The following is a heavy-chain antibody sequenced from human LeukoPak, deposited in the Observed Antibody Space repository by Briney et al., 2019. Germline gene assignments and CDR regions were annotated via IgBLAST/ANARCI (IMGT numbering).Heavy chain of an antibody. CDR2: IYHSGST. V-gene: IGHV4-38-2*02. CDR1: GYSISSGYY. CDR3: ARVPWELLRLWFDP. D-gene: IGHD1-26*01. J-gene: IGHJ5*02. Sequence: SETLSLTCTVSGYSISSGYYWGWIRPPPGKGLEWIGSIYHSGSTYYNPSLKSRVTISVDTSKNQFSLKLSSVTAADTAVYYCARVPWELLRLWFDPWGQGTLVTVSS.